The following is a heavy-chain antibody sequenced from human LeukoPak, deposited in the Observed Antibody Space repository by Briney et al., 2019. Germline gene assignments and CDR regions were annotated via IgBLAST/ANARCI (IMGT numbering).Heavy chain of an antibody. Sequence: GGSLRLSCAASGFTFSSYAMSWVRQAPGKGLEWVSAISGSGGSTYYADSVKGRFTISRDNSKNTLYLQMNSLRAEDTAVYYCARDKSGTYLGYFDYWGQGTLATVSS. CDR3: ARDKSGTYLGYFDY. CDR2: ISGSGGST. D-gene: IGHD1-26*01. V-gene: IGHV3-23*01. CDR1: GFTFSSYA. J-gene: IGHJ4*02.